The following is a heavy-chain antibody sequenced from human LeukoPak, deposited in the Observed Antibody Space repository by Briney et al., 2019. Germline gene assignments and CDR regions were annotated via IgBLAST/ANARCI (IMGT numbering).Heavy chain of an antibody. CDR3: ARLLWFGEPTYAFDI. Sequence: GGSLRLSCAASGFTFSSYSMNWVRQAPGKGLEWVSSISSSSSYIYYADSVKGRFTISRDNAKNSLYLQMNSLRAEDTAVYYCARLLWFGEPTYAFDIWGQGTMVTVSS. D-gene: IGHD3-10*01. J-gene: IGHJ3*02. CDR1: GFTFSSYS. V-gene: IGHV3-21*01. CDR2: ISSSSSYI.